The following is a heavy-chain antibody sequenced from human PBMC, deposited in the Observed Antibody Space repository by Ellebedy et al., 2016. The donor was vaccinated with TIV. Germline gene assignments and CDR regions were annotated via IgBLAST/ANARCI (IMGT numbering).Heavy chain of an antibody. CDR1: GFIINSYE. Sequence: GGSLRLSCVASGFIINSYEMNWVRQAPGKGLEWVAFTRYDESRRYYAESVKGRFTISRDNSKNTLYLQMNSLRVEDTAVYYCAKKREYDGNSLDNWGQGTLVSVSS. V-gene: IGHV3-30*02. CDR3: AKKREYDGNSLDN. CDR2: TRYDESRR. D-gene: IGHD1-1*01. J-gene: IGHJ4*02.